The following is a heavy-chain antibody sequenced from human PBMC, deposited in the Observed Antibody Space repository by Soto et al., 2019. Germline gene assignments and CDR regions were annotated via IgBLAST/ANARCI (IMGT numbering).Heavy chain of an antibody. CDR2: IYYSGST. Sequence: SETLSLTCTVSGGSISSGGYYWSWIRQHPGKGLEWIGYIYYSGSTYYNPSLQSRVTMSLDTSNNQFSLRLTSVNAADTDVYYCARGQRFSDWFDPWGQGTLVTVSS. CDR1: GGSISSGGYY. D-gene: IGHD3-3*01. CDR3: ARGQRFSDWFDP. J-gene: IGHJ5*02. V-gene: IGHV4-31*03.